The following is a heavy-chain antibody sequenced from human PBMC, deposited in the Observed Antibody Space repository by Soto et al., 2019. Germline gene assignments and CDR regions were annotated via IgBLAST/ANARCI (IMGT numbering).Heavy chain of an antibody. D-gene: IGHD3-9*01. V-gene: IGHV4-31*03. J-gene: IGHJ5*02. Sequence: SETLSLTCTVSGGSISSGGYYWSWIRQHPGKGLEWIGYIYYSGSTYYNPSLKSRVTISVDTSKNQFSLKLSSVTAADTGVYYCARDAYDLLTGYEYWFDPWGQGTPVTVSS. CDR1: GGSISSGGYY. CDR3: ARDAYDLLTGYEYWFDP. CDR2: IYYSGST.